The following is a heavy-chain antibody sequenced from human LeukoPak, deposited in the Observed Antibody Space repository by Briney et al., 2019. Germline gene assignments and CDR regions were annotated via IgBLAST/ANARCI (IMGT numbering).Heavy chain of an antibody. Sequence: SVKVSCKASGGTFGSYAISWVRQAPGQGLEWMGGIIPIFGTANYAQKFQGRVTITADKSTSTAYMELSSLRSEDTAVYYCARGRTGIAAAGTSDYYYGMDVWGKGTTVTVSS. D-gene: IGHD6-13*01. V-gene: IGHV1-69*06. CDR2: IIPIFGTA. CDR1: GGTFGSYA. CDR3: ARGRTGIAAAGTSDYYYGMDV. J-gene: IGHJ6*04.